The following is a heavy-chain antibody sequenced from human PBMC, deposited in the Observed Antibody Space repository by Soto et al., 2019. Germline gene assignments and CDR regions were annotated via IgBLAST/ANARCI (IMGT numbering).Heavy chain of an antibody. Sequence: SETLSLTCAVSGYSISSGYYWGWIRQPPGKGLEWIGSIYHSGNTYYNPSLKGRVTISLDTSKTQFSLKLSSVTAADTAVYYCARGADIVATTGDAFDIWGQGTMVTVSS. CDR2: IYHSGNT. V-gene: IGHV4-38-2*01. J-gene: IGHJ3*02. CDR3: ARGADIVATTGDAFDI. CDR1: GYSISSGYY. D-gene: IGHD5-12*01.